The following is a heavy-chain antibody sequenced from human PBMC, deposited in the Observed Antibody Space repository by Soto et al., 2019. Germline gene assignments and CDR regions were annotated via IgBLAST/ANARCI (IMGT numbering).Heavy chain of an antibody. J-gene: IGHJ4*02. V-gene: IGHV3-30*18. Sequence: GGSLRLSCAASGFTFSSYGLHWVRQAPGKGLEWVAVISYDGSNKYYADSVKGRFTISRDNSKNTLYLQMNSLRAEDTAVYDFAKDQAGYSSSWYYFDYGGQGTLGTVAS. CDR2: ISYDGSNK. D-gene: IGHD6-13*01. CDR1: GFTFSSYG. CDR3: AKDQAGYSSSWYYFDY.